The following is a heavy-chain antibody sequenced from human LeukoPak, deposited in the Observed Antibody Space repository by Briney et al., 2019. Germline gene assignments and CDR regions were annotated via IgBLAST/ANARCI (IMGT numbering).Heavy chain of an antibody. CDR3: ANSRRGAAALDAFDI. J-gene: IGHJ3*02. Sequence: PGGSLRLSCAASGFTFSSYAMSWVRQAPGKGPEWVSAISGSGGSTYYADSVKGRFTISRDNSKNTLYLQMNSLRAEDTAVYYCANSRRGAAALDAFDIWGQGTMVTVSS. CDR1: GFTFSSYA. D-gene: IGHD6-13*01. V-gene: IGHV3-23*01. CDR2: ISGSGGST.